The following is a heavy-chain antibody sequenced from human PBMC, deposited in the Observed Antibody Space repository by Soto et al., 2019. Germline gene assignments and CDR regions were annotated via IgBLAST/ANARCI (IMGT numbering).Heavy chain of an antibody. D-gene: IGHD3-9*01. Sequence: GSLRLSCAASGFTFSSYSMVWVRQAPGKGLEWVSYIFVTGGTIYYADSVKGRFTVSRDNAKNSLFLLMSSLRAEDTAVYYCARDKDWAFDYWGQGTQVTVSS. CDR3: ARDKDWAFDY. CDR1: GFTFSSYS. J-gene: IGHJ4*02. V-gene: IGHV3-48*04. CDR2: IFVTGGTI.